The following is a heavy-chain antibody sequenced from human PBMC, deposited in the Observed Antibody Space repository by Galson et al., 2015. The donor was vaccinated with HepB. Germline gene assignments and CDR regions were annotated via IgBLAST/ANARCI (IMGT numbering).Heavy chain of an antibody. CDR3: ATGEFSIATVGPTIDY. D-gene: IGHD6-13*01. CDR1: GGTFSTYI. CDR2: IVPTLGVP. V-gene: IGHV1-69*02. J-gene: IGHJ4*02. Sequence: SVKVSCKASGGTFSTYILTWVRQAPGQGLEWMGRIVPTLGVPKYAQKFQGRVTITAEKSTSTAYMELSRLTSEDTAVYYCATGEFSIATVGPTIDYWGQGTLVTVSS.